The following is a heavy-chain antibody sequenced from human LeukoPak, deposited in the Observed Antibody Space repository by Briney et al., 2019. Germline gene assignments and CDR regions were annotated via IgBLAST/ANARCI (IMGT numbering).Heavy chain of an antibody. V-gene: IGHV3-13*04. CDR1: GFTFGSYD. CDR2: IGFAGDT. D-gene: IGHD3-22*01. CDR3: ARDPPDDSSGYYSLDY. Sequence: SGGSLRLSCAASGFTFGSYDMHWVRQSTGKGLEWVSAIGFAGDTYYAGSVKGRFTISRENAKNSLYLQMNSLRAGDTAVYYCARDPPDDSSGYYSLDYWGQGTLVTVSS. J-gene: IGHJ4*02.